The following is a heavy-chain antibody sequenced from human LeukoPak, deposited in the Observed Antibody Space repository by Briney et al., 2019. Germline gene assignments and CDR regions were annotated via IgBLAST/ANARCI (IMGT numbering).Heavy chain of an antibody. CDR1: GGSISSGSYY. Sequence: SETLSLTCTVSGGSISSGSYYWGWIRQPAGKGLEWIGRIYTSGSTNYNPSLKSRVTISVDTSKNQFSLKLSSVTAADTAVYYCARTNVLRFLEWLREPNWFDPWGQGTLVTVSS. CDR2: IYTSGST. V-gene: IGHV4-61*02. J-gene: IGHJ5*02. D-gene: IGHD3-3*01. CDR3: ARTNVLRFLEWLREPNWFDP.